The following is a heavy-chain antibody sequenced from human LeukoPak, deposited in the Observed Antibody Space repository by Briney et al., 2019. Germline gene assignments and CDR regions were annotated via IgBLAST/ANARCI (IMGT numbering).Heavy chain of an antibody. CDR1: GFTFSSYS. J-gene: IGHJ6*02. Sequence: GSLRLSCAASGFTFSSYSMNWVRQAPGKGLEWVSYISSSSSTIYYADSVKGRFTISRDNAKNSLYLQMNSLRAEDTAVYYCATIVGAQSYYYYGMDVWGQGTTVTVSS. D-gene: IGHD1-26*01. V-gene: IGHV3-48*04. CDR3: ATIVGAQSYYYYGMDV. CDR2: ISSSSSTI.